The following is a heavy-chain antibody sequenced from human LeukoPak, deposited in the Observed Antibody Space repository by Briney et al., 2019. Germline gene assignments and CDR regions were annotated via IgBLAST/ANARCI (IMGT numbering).Heavy chain of an antibody. CDR1: GFTFSTYA. CDR3: ARTTTPHDYGSGSYALGY. Sequence: GGSLRLSCAASGFTFSTYAMHWVRQGPGKGLEWVAVISYDGSNKYYADSVKGRFTISRDNSKNTLYLQMSSLSAEDTAVYYCARTTTPHDYGSGSYALGYWGQGTLVTVPS. V-gene: IGHV3-30-3*01. D-gene: IGHD3-10*01. J-gene: IGHJ4*02. CDR2: ISYDGSNK.